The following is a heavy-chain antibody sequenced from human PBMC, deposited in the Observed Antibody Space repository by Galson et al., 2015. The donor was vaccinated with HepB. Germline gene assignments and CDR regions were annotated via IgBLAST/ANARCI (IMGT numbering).Heavy chain of an antibody. J-gene: IGHJ4*02. D-gene: IGHD3-3*01. V-gene: IGHV1-2*02. CDR1: GYTFTGYY. CDR2: INPNSGGT. Sequence: SVKVSCKASGYTFTGYYIHWVRQAPGQGLEWMGWINPNSGGTNYTQKFQGRVNMTRDTSISTAYMELSRLRSDDMAVYYCARAFYDFWSGYYTPYYFDYWGQGTLVTVSS. CDR3: ARAFYDFWSGYYTPYYFDY.